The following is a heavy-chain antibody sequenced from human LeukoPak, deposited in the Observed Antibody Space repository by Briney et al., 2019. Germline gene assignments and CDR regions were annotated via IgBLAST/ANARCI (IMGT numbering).Heavy chain of an antibody. J-gene: IGHJ3*01. CDR1: GFTFSSYS. CDR2: ISSSSSNI. D-gene: IGHD1-7*01. CDR3: ARDNDLPNCNYLPSGYAFDL. V-gene: IGHV3-21*01. Sequence: PGGSLRLSCAASGFTFSSYSMNWVRQAPGKGLEWVSSISSSSSNIYYADSVKDRFTISRDNDKSSLYLQMHRLRAEDTAVYHCARDNDLPNCNYLPSGYAFDLWG.